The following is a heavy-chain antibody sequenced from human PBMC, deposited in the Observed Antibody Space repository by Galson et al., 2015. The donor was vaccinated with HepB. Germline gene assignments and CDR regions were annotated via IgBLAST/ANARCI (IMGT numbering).Heavy chain of an antibody. V-gene: IGHV4-59*01. CDR2: IYYSGST. J-gene: IGHJ4*02. D-gene: IGHD2-2*01. CDR3: ARAVPAAIVFHRSPEFDY. Sequence: SETLSLTCTVSGGSISSYYWSWIRQPPGKGLEWIGYIYYSGSTNYNPSLKSRVTISVDTSKNQFSLKLSSVTAADTAVYYCARAVPAAIVFHRSPEFDYWGQGTLVTVSS. CDR1: GGSISSYY.